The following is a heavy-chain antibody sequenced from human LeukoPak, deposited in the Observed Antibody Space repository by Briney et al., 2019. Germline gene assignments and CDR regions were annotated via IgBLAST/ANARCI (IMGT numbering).Heavy chain of an antibody. D-gene: IGHD5-24*01. Sequence: ASVKVSCTASGYTFINNWMHWVRQAPGQGLEWIGLINPTGTGTLYAQKFQGRVTMTRDMSISTAYMELSRLRSDDTAVYYCARDPVEIATTEFDYWGQGTLVTVSS. CDR3: ARDPVEIATTEFDY. V-gene: IGHV1-46*01. CDR2: INPTGTGT. J-gene: IGHJ4*02. CDR1: GYTFINNW.